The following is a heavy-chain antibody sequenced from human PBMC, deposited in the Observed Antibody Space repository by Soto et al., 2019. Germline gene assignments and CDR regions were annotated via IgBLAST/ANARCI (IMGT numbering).Heavy chain of an antibody. J-gene: IGHJ6*02. Sequence: SVKVSCKASGGTFSSYAISWVRQAPGQGLEWMGGIIPIFGTANYAQRFQGRVTITADKSTSTAYMELSSLRSEDTAVYYCARTYYYDSSGHHYYYHGMDVWGQGTTVTVSS. V-gene: IGHV1-69*06. CDR3: ARTYYYDSSGHHYYYHGMDV. CDR1: GGTFSSYA. CDR2: IIPIFGTA. D-gene: IGHD3-22*01.